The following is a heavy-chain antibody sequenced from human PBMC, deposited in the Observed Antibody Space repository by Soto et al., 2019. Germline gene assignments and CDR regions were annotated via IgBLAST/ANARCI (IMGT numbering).Heavy chain of an antibody. D-gene: IGHD3-9*01. V-gene: IGHV1-3*01. CDR2: INAGNGNT. CDR3: ARNLMDYDILTAYHAFDY. Sequence: ASVKVSCKASGYTFTSYAMHWVRQAPGQRLEWMGWINAGNGNTKYSQKFQGRLTITRDTSASTAYMELSSLRSEDTAVYYCARNLMDYDILTAYHAFDYWGPGTLVTVS. J-gene: IGHJ4*02. CDR1: GYTFTSYA.